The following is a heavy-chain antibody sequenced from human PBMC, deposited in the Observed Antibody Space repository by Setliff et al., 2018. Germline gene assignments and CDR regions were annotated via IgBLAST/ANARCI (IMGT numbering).Heavy chain of an antibody. CDR3: AAERRGYFYLY. CDR2: IVVGSGNT. J-gene: IGHJ4*02. CDR1: GFTFTSSA. Sequence: ASVKVSCKASGFTFTSSAVQWVRQARGQRLEWIGWIVVGSGNTNYAQKFQERVTITRDMSTSTAYMELSSLRAEDTAVYYCAAERRGYFYLYWGQGTLVTVSS. V-gene: IGHV1-58*01. D-gene: IGHD5-18*01.